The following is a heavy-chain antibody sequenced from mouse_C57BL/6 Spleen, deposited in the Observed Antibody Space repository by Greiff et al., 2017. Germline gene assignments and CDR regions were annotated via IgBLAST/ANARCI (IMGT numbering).Heavy chain of an antibody. Sequence: EVQLQESGPSLVRPSQTLSLTCTVTGFSINSDCYWIWIRQFPGNKLEYIGYTFYSGITYYNPSLGSRTYITRDTSKNQFSLKLGSVTTEDTATYSCARDRSYDGYWYFDVWGTGTPVTVSS. CDR3: ARDRSYDGYWYFDV. CDR2: TFYSGIT. J-gene: IGHJ1*03. V-gene: IGHV3-3*01. D-gene: IGHD2-3*01. CDR1: GFSINSDCY.